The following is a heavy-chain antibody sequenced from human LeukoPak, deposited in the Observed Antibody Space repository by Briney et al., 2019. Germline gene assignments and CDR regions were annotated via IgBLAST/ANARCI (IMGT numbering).Heavy chain of an antibody. CDR3: AKAPAAGAEYFQH. V-gene: IGHV3-23*01. Sequence: HPGGSLRLSCAASGFTFSSYAMSWVRQAPGKGLEWVSAISGSGGSTYYADSVKGRFTISRDNSKNTLYLQMSSLRAEDTAVYYCAKAPAAGAEYFQHWGQGTLATVSS. CDR2: ISGSGGST. D-gene: IGHD2-2*01. CDR1: GFTFSSYA. J-gene: IGHJ1*01.